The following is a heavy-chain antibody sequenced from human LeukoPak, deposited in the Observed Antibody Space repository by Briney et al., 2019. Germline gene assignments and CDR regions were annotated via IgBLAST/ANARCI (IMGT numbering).Heavy chain of an antibody. CDR2: IYYSGST. J-gene: IGHJ4*02. V-gene: IGHV4-31*03. CDR1: GGSISSGGYY. D-gene: IGHD5-12*01. Sequence: SQTLSLTCTVSGGSISSGGYYWSWIRQHPGKGLEWIGYIYYSGSTYYNPSLKSRVTISVDTSKNQFSLKLSSVTAADTAVYYCARAKPAGYSGCDFDYWGQGTLVTVSS. CDR3: ARAKPAGYSGCDFDY.